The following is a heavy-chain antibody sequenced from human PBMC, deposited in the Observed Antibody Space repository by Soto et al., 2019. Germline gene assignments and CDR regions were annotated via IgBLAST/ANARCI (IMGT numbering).Heavy chain of an antibody. J-gene: IGHJ6*02. D-gene: IGHD3-3*01. Sequence: LRLSCVASGFTFENYAMSWVRQAPGKGLEWVSAISGSGGTTYYSDSVKGRFTISRDNSKNTVYLQMNDLRVEDAAEYFCAKDSWAIFGVPAGEYYAMDVWGQGTTVTVS. V-gene: IGHV3-23*01. CDR3: AKDSWAIFGVPAGEYYAMDV. CDR2: ISGSGGTT. CDR1: GFTFENYA.